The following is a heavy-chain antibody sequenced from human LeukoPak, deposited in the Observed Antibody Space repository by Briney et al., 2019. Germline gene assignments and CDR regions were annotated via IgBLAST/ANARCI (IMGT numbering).Heavy chain of an antibody. CDR1: GYTLTELS. CDR2: FDPEDGET. J-gene: IGHJ3*02. D-gene: IGHD3-22*01. CDR3: ATRVYDSSGYNAFDI. V-gene: IGHV1-24*01. Sequence: ASVKVSCKVSGYTLTELSMHWVRQAPGKGLEWMGGFDPEDGETIYAQKFQGRVTMTEDTSTDTAYMELSSLRSEDTAVYYCATRVYDSSGYNAFDIWGQGTMVTVSS.